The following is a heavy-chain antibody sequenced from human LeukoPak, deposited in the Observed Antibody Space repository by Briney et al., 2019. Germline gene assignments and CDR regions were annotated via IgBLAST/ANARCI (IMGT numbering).Heavy chain of an antibody. V-gene: IGHV3-21*01. D-gene: IGHD5-24*01. J-gene: IGHJ5*02. CDR2: ISSSSSYI. CDR1: GFTFSSYS. Sequence: PGGSLRLSCAASGFTFSSYSMNWVRQAPGKGLEWVSSISSSSSYIYYADSVKGRFTIFRDNAKNSLYLQMNSLRAEDTAVYYCARDNSVRDEAWWFNPWGQGTLVTVSS. CDR3: ARDNSVRDEAWWFNP.